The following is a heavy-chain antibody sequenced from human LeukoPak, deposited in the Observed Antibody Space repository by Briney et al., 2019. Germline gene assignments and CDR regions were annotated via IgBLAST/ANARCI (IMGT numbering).Heavy chain of an antibody. J-gene: IGHJ5*02. CDR1: GFTFSNAW. D-gene: IGHD3-10*01. CDR3: TTDPALLLWFGELGWFDP. V-gene: IGHV3-15*01. CDR2: IKSKTDGGTT. Sequence: GGSLRLSCAASGFTFSNAWMSWVRQAPGKGLEGVGRIKSKTDGGTTDYAAPVKGRFTISRDDSKNTLYLQMNSLKTEDTAVYYCTTDPALLLWFGELGWFDPWGQGTLVTVSS.